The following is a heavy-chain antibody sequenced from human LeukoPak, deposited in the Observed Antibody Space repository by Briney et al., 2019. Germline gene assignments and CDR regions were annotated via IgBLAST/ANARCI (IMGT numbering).Heavy chain of an antibody. J-gene: IGHJ4*02. D-gene: IGHD6-6*01. CDR2: ISGSGSTI. Sequence: GGSLRLSCAASRFIFSDSSMNWVRQAPGKGLEWVSYISGSGSTIYYADSVKGRFTISRDNAKNSLYLQMNSLRAEDTAVYYCAGEGDSSSSDYWGQGILVTVSS. V-gene: IGHV3-11*04. CDR3: AGEGDSSSSDY. CDR1: RFIFSDSS.